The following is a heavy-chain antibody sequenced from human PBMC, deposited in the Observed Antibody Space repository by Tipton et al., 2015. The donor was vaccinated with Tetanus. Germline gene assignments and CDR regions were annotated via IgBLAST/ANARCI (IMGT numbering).Heavy chain of an antibody. J-gene: IGHJ5*02. D-gene: IGHD2-8*01. V-gene: IGHV4-30-2*01. CDR2: ISHYGST. Sequence: GLVKPSQTLSLTCAVSGGSINNGASSWSWIRQPPGKGLEWIGYISHYGSTFYNPSLESRVVMSVDRSKNQFSLKLSSVTAADTAVYYCARENWVACNNGDPCYSGWFDPWGQGTLVTVSS. CDR3: ARENWVACNNGDPCYSGWFDP. CDR1: GGSINNGASS.